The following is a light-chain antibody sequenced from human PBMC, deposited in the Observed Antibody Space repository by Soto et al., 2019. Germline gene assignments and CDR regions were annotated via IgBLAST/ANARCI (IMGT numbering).Light chain of an antibody. Sequence: DIQMTQSPSSLSASVGDRVTITCQASHDIKDFLNWFQEKPGKAPKLLIYDASNLQTGVPSRFSGSGSGTHFTFTISILQPEDIATYYCQRYDSLPPTFGQGTRLDIK. J-gene: IGKJ5*01. CDR1: HDIKDF. V-gene: IGKV1-33*01. CDR2: DAS. CDR3: QRYDSLPPT.